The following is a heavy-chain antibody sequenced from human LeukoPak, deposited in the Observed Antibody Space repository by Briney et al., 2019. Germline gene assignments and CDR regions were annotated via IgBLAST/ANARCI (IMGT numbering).Heavy chain of an antibody. CDR1: GGSISSYY. D-gene: IGHD3-9*01. CDR2: IYYSGST. CDR3: ARSNYDILTGYYKVVGWFDP. Sequence: SETLSLTCTVSGGSISSYYWSWLRQPPGKGLEWIGYIYYSGSTNYNPSLKSRVTISVDTSKNQFSLKLSSVTAADTAVYYCARSNYDILTGYYKVVGWFDPWGQGTLVTVSS. J-gene: IGHJ5*02. V-gene: IGHV4-59*01.